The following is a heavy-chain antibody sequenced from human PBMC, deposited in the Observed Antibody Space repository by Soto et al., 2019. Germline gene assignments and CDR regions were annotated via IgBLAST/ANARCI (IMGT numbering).Heavy chain of an antibody. Sequence: SVKVSCKASGGNFSSYSIGWVRQAPGQGLEWMGRIIPILGRANYAQKFQGRVTISADKSTNTAYMQLSSLRSEDTAVYHCARDPHSTGWYHLDYWGQGTLVTVSS. D-gene: IGHD6-19*01. CDR2: IIPILGRA. V-gene: IGHV1-69*04. CDR3: ARDPHSTGWYHLDY. J-gene: IGHJ4*02. CDR1: GGNFSSYS.